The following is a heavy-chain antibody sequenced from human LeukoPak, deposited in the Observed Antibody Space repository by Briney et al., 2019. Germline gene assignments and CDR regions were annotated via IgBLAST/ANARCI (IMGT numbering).Heavy chain of an antibody. V-gene: IGHV3-73*01. CDR1: GFTFSGSA. CDR2: IRSKAHNYAT. CDR3: AALRPFDY. Sequence: GGSLRLSCAASGFTFSGSAMHWVRQAPGKGLEWVGRIRSKAHNYATVYAASMKGRFTISRDDSKNTAYLQMTSLKPEDTAVYYCAALRPFDYWGQGTLVTVSS. D-gene: IGHD3-16*01. J-gene: IGHJ4*02.